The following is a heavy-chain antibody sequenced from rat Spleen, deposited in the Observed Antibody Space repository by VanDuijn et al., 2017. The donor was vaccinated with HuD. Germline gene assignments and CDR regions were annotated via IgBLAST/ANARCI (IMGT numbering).Heavy chain of an antibody. CDR1: GFTFINYY. CDR3: TRRGYLSDWYFDF. J-gene: IGHJ1*01. D-gene: IGHD4-4*01. Sequence: EVQLVESGGGLVQPGRSMKLSCAASGFTFINYYMAWVRQAPTKGLEWVATISYDGSKTYYRDSVKGRFTISRDNVRSTLKLHMDSLRSEDTAIYYCTRRGYLSDWYFDFWGPGTMVTVSS. V-gene: IGHV5-25*01. CDR2: ISYDGSKT.